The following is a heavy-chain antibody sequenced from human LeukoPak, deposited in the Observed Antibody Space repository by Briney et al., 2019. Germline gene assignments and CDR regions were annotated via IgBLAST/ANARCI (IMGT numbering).Heavy chain of an antibody. CDR3: VRDPSNTSGWYIYFDY. CDR1: GYTFTRYG. V-gene: IGHV1-18*01. D-gene: IGHD6-19*01. CDR2: ISTYNGDT. J-gene: IGHJ4*02. Sequence: ASVKVSCKPSGYTFTRYGISWVRQAPGQGLEWMGWISTYNGDTKYAQKLQGRVTLTKDTPTSTAYMELRSLRSDDTAVYYCVRDPSNTSGWYIYFDYWGQGTLVTVSS.